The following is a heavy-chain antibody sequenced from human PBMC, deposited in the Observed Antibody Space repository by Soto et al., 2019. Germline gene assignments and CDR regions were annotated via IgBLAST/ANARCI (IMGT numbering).Heavy chain of an antibody. CDR3: AVYKEWGAGVGY. Sequence: VQLQESGPGLVNPSETLSLTCAVAGVSVSIKIHHWTWIRQPPGKGLEWIGQSGNTNDSPSLKSRITISVDTSKNQFSLSLRSVTAADTAVYYCAVYKEWGAGVGYWGQGILVTVSS. CDR2: QSGNT. J-gene: IGHJ4*02. D-gene: IGHD7-27*01. V-gene: IGHV4-61*01. CDR1: GVSVSIKIHH.